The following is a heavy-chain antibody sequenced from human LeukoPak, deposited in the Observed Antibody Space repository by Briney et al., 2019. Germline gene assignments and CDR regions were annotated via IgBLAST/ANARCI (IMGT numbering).Heavy chain of an antibody. Sequence: GTAVKVSCKASGCTFSSYAISWVRQAPGQGLEWMGGIIPIFGTANYAQKFQGRVTITADESTSTAYMELSSLRPEDTAVYYCARGYYYDSSGFPSPYYFDYWGQGTLVFVSS. CDR3: ARGYYYDSSGFPSPYYFDY. CDR1: GCTFSSYA. J-gene: IGHJ4*02. V-gene: IGHV1-69*13. CDR2: IIPIFGTA. D-gene: IGHD3-22*01.